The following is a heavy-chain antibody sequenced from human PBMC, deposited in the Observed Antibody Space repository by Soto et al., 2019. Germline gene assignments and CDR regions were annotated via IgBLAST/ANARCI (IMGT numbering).Heavy chain of an antibody. D-gene: IGHD3-22*01. Sequence: LXLTCAVYCGSITSGAYYWTWIRQHPGKGLEWIAYIHYSGRTYYNPSLKSRVTISVDTSKNQFSLKLSSVTAADTAVYYCARYYFDSSGSSNWFDPWGQGTLVTGSS. V-gene: IGHV4-31*11. CDR3: ARYYFDSSGSSNWFDP. CDR1: CGSITSGAYY. CDR2: IHYSGRT. J-gene: IGHJ5*02.